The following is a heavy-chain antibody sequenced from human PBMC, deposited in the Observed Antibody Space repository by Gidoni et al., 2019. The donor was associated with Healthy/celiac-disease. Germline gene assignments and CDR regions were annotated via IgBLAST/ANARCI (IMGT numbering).Heavy chain of an antibody. CDR3: ARGRRLPRVAFDI. V-gene: IGHV4-34*01. J-gene: IGHJ3*02. CDR2: INHSGST. Sequence: QVQLPQCGAGLFTPSETLSLTCAVSGGSFSGYYWSWIRQPPGKGLEWIGEINHSGSTNYNPSLKSRVTISVDTSKNQFSLKLSSVTAEDTAVYYCARGRRLPRVAFDIWGQGTMVTVSS. D-gene: IGHD4-17*01. CDR1: GGSFSGYY.